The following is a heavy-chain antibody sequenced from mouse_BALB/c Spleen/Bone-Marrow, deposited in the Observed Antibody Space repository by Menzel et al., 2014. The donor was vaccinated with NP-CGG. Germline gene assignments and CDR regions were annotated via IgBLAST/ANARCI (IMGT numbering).Heavy chain of an antibody. V-gene: IGHV14-3*02. CDR3: ARYYYGYYFDY. CDR2: IDPANGNT. J-gene: IGHJ2*01. Sequence: EVQLQQSGAELVKPGASVKLSCTASGFNIKDTYMHWVKQRPEQGLEWIGRIDPANGNTKYDPKFQGKATITADTSSNTAYLQLSSLTSEDTAVYYCARYYYGYYFDYWGKAPLSQSPQ. D-gene: IGHD1-2*01. CDR1: GFNIKDTY.